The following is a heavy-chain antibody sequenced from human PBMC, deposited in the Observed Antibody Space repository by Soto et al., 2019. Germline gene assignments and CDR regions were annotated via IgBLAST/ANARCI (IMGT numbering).Heavy chain of an antibody. V-gene: IGHV3-49*04. Sequence: RLSCTASGFXFGDYAMSWVRQAPGKGLEWVGFIRSKAYGGTTEYAASVKGRFTISRDDSKSIAYLQMNSLKTEDTAVYYCTRGGSSNYYYGMDVWGQGTTVTVSS. J-gene: IGHJ6*02. CDR2: IRSKAYGGTT. D-gene: IGHD6-13*01. CDR1: GFXFGDYA. CDR3: TRGGSSNYYYGMDV.